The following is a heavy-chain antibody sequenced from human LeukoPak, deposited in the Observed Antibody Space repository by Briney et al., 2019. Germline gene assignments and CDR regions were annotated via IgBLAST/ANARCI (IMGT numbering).Heavy chain of an antibody. Sequence: ASVKVSCKASGYTFTSYGISWVRQAPGQGLEWMGWISAYNGNTNYAQKLQGRVTMTTDTPTSTAYMELRSLRSDDTAVYYCARDGRVRYYGMDVWGQGTTVTVSS. J-gene: IGHJ6*02. CDR3: ARDGRVRYYGMDV. CDR1: GYTFTSYG. CDR2: ISAYNGNT. V-gene: IGHV1-18*01. D-gene: IGHD2-15*01.